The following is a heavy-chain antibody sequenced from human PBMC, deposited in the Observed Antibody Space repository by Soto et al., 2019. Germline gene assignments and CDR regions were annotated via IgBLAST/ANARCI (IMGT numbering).Heavy chain of an antibody. J-gene: IGHJ6*02. CDR1: GFTFSNAW. CDR2: IKSKTDGGTT. CDR3: TTYSSGWYQSLLDYYGMDV. Sequence: PGGSLRLSCAASGFTFSNAWMNWVRQAPGKGLEWVGRIKSKTDGGTTDYAAPVKGRFTISRDDSKNTLYLQMNSLKTEDTAVYYCTTYSSGWYQSLLDYYGMDVWGQGTTVTVSS. D-gene: IGHD6-19*01. V-gene: IGHV3-15*07.